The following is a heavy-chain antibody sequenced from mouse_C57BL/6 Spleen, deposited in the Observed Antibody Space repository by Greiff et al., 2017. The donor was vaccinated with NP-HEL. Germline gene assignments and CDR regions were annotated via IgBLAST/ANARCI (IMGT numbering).Heavy chain of an antibody. Sequence: QVQLQESGPGLVQPSQCLSITCTVSGFSLTSYGVHWVRQSPGKGLEWLGVIWSGGSTDYNAAFISRLSISKDNSKSQVFFKMNSLQADDTAIYYCARTAYYGNDYAMDYWGQGTSVTVAS. D-gene: IGHD1-1*01. CDR3: ARTAYYGNDYAMDY. CDR2: IWSGGST. CDR1: GFSLTSYG. V-gene: IGHV2-2*01. J-gene: IGHJ4*01.